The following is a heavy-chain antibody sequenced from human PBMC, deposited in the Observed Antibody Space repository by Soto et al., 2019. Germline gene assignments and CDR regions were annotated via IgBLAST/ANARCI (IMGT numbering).Heavy chain of an antibody. J-gene: IGHJ4*02. CDR2: IHSGST. V-gene: IGHV4-59*08. Sequence: SETLSLTCTVSGGSISSDYWNWFRQPPGKGLEWIGYIHSGSTTYSASLRSRVTISVDTSKNQFSLKLSSVTAADTAVYFCARHDGSRSTDYWGQGTLVTVSS. CDR3: ARHDGSRSTDY. D-gene: IGHD3-10*01. CDR1: GGSISSDY.